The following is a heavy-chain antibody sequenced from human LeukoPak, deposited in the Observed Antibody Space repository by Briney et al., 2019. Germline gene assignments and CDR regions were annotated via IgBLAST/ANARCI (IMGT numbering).Heavy chain of an antibody. J-gene: IGHJ4*02. V-gene: IGHV3-23*01. Sequence: GGSLRLSCAASGFTFSRYAMSWVRQAPGKGLQWVSAISGSDDSTYYADSVKGRFTISRDNSKNTLYLQMNSLRAEDTAVYYCAKSVAVARPVDYWGQGTLVTVSS. CDR1: GFTFSRYA. CDR2: ISGSDDST. D-gene: IGHD6-19*01. CDR3: AKSVAVARPVDY.